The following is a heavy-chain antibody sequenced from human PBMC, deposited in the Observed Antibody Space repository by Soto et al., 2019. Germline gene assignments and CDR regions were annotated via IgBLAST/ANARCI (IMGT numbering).Heavy chain of an antibody. J-gene: IGHJ6*02. D-gene: IGHD5-18*01. CDR3: ARDRLMATAGTARHYFGLDV. CDR1: GGSIRSGGYY. CDR2: ICYSGNT. V-gene: IGHV4-31*03. Sequence: SETLSLTCTVSGGSIRSGGYYWSWVRQNPXRGLEWIGNICYSGNTYYNPSLKSRLTISVDTSKNQFSLNLSSVTAADTAVYYSARDRLMATAGTARHYFGLDVWGQGTTVTVSS.